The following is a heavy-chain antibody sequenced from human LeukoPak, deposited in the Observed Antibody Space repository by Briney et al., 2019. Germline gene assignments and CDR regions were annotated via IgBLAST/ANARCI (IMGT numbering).Heavy chain of an antibody. V-gene: IGHV4-31*03. CDR2: IYYSGST. CDR1: GGSISSGGYY. CDR3: ARVSTMVRGVPDWFDP. D-gene: IGHD3-10*01. Sequence: SETLSLTCTVSGGSISSGGYYWSWIRQHPGKGLEWIGYIYYSGSTYYNPSLKSRVTMSVDTSKNQFSLKLSSVTAADTAVYYCARVSTMVRGVPDWFDPWGQGTLVTVSS. J-gene: IGHJ5*02.